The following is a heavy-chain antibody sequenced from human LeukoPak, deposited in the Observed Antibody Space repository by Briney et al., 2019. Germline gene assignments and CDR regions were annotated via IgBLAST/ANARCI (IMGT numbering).Heavy chain of an antibody. CDR3: AKVEDYYDSSGYSRDEYFQH. J-gene: IGHJ1*01. CDR1: GFTFSSYA. Sequence: EGSLRLSCAASGFTFSSYAMSWVRQAPGKGLEWVSAISGSGGSTYYADSVKGRFTISRDNSKNTLYLQMNSLRAEDTAVYYCAKVEDYYDSSGYSRDEYFQHWGQGTLVTVSS. CDR2: ISGSGGST. V-gene: IGHV3-23*01. D-gene: IGHD3-22*01.